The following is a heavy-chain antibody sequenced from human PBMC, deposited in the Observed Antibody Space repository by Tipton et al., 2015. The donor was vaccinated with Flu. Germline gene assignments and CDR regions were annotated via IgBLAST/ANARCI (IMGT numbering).Heavy chain of an antibody. J-gene: IGHJ4*02. V-gene: IGHV3-30-3*01. D-gene: IGHD5/OR15-5a*01. Sequence: QVQLVQSGGGLIQPGGSLRLSCAASGFTFTNYAMHWVRQSPGQGLEWVAVITWDGTNKYFADSVKGRFTISRDNSKNTLYLQMNSLRAEDTAVFYCARDSTNGVSGRGTDPGLDYWGQGTLVTVSS. CDR1: GFTFTNYA. CDR2: ITWDGTNK. CDR3: ARDSTNGVSGRGTDPGLDY.